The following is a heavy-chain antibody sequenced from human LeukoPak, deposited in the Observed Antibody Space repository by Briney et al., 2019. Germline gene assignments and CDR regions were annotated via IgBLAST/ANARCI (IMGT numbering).Heavy chain of an antibody. D-gene: IGHD3-10*01. J-gene: IGHJ4*02. CDR3: ARDPIGWVGSGGVAED. V-gene: IGHV1-69*04. CDR2: IIPILGIA. CDR1: GGTFSSYA. Sequence: ASVKVSCKASGGTFSSYAISWVRQAPGQGLEWMGRIIPILGIANYAQKFQGRVTITADKSTSTAYMELRSLRSDDTAVYYCARDPIGWVGSGGVAEDGGQGTLVTVSS.